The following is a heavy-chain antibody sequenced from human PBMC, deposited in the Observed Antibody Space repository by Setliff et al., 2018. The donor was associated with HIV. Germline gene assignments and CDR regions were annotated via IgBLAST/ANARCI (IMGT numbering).Heavy chain of an antibody. Sequence: PSETLSLTCTVSGGSISSHYWSWIRQPPGKGLEWIEYIFYIGSTDYNPSLKSRVTMSIDTSKNQFSLKLNSVTAADTAVYYCARRPSSSSFDYWGQGTLVTAPQ. CDR1: GGSISSHY. D-gene: IGHD6-6*01. J-gene: IGHJ4*02. CDR2: IFYIGST. V-gene: IGHV4-59*08. CDR3: ARRPSSSSFDY.